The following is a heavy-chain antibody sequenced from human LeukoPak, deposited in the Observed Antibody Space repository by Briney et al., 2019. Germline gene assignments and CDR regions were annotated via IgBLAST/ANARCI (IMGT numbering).Heavy chain of an antibody. CDR2: INHSGST. V-gene: IGHV4-34*01. Sequence: ETLSLTCAVYGGSFSGYYWSWVRQPPGKGLEGIGEINHSGSTNYNPSLKSRVTISVDTSNNQFSPKLSSVTAADTAVYYCAREGIAVAGTDAFDIWGQGTMVTVSS. CDR1: GGSFSGYY. J-gene: IGHJ3*02. D-gene: IGHD6-19*01. CDR3: AREGIAVAGTDAFDI.